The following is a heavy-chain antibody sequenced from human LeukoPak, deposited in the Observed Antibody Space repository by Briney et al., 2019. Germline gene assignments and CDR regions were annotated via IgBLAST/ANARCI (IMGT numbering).Heavy chain of an antibody. CDR2: IKSKTDGGTT. Sequence: GGSLRLSCAASGFTFSNAWMSWVRQAPGKGLKWVGRIKSKTDGGTTDYAAPVKGRFIISRDDSKNTLYLQMNSLKTEDTAVYYCPSGGGSRSYGMDVWGQGTTVTVSS. V-gene: IGHV3-15*01. CDR3: PSGGGSRSYGMDV. D-gene: IGHD1-14*01. CDR1: GFTFSNAW. J-gene: IGHJ6*01.